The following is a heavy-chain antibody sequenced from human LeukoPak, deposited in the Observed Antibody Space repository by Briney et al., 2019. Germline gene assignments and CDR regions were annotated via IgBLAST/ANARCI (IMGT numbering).Heavy chain of an antibody. CDR2: IIPIFGTA. V-gene: IGHV1-69*05. D-gene: IGHD3-3*01. CDR3: ARGGDGTTIFGVPNWFDP. CDR1: GYTFTSYA. J-gene: IGHJ5*02. Sequence: SVKVSCKASGYTFTSYAISWVRQAPGQGLEWMGGIIPIFGTANYAQKFQGRVTITTDESTSTAYMELSSLRSEDTAVYYCARGGDGTTIFGVPNWFDPWGQGTLVTVSS.